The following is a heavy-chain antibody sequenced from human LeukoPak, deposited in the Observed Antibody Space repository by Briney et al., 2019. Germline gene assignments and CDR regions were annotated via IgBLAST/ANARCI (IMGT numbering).Heavy chain of an antibody. V-gene: IGHV4-34*01. J-gene: IGHJ4*02. CDR2: INHSGST. CDR1: GGSFSGYY. CDR3: ASGRVAGFDY. Sequence: SSETLSRTCAVYGGSFSGYYWSWIRQPPGKGLEWIGEINHSGSTNYNPSLKSRVTISVDTSKNQFSLKLSPVTAADTAVYYCASGRVAGFDYWGQGTLVTVSS. D-gene: IGHD2-15*01.